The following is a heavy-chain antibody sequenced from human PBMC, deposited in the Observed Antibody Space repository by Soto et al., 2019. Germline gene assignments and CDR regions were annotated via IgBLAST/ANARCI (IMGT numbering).Heavy chain of an antibody. D-gene: IGHD6-13*01. V-gene: IGHV2-5*02. CDR2: IYWDDDK. Sequence: QITLKESGPTLVKPTQTLTLTCTFSGFSLSTSGVGVGWIRQPPGKALERLALIYWDDDKRYSPSLKSRLTITKDTSKNRVVLTMTNMDTVDTATYYCAHRHSSSWYGYWGQGTMGPVSS. CDR3: AHRHSSSWYGY. J-gene: IGHJ4*02. CDR1: GFSLSTSGVG.